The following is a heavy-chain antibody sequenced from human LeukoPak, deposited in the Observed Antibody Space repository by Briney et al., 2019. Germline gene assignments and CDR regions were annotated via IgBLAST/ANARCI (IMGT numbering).Heavy chain of an antibody. V-gene: IGHV3-23*01. CDR1: GFTFSNYA. CDR3: AKYLRGRWLQPLDS. D-gene: IGHD5-24*01. J-gene: IGHJ4*02. CDR2: TVGGRPDT. Sequence: GGSLRLSCAASGFTFSNYAMSWVRQTPGKGLEWVAATVGGRPDTYHADSVKGRFTISRDNSMNTLYLQMNSLRADDTAVYYCAKYLRGRWLQPLDSWGQGTLVTVSS.